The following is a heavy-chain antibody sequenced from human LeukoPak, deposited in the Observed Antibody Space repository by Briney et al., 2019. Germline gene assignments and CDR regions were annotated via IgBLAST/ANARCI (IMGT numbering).Heavy chain of an antibody. J-gene: IGHJ6*03. CDR1: GFTFGDYA. CDR2: IRSKAYGGTT. D-gene: IGHD2-2*02. CDR3: TRPLYPYYYYYMDV. Sequence: GGSLRLSCTASGFTFGDYAMSWFRQAPGKGLEWVGFIRSKAYGGTTEYAASVKGRFTISRDDSKSIAYLQMNSLKTEDTVVYYCTRPLYPYYYYYMDVWGKGTTVTVSS. V-gene: IGHV3-49*03.